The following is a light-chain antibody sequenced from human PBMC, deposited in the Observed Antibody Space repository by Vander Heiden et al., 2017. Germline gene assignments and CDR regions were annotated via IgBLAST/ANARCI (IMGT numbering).Light chain of an antibody. CDR2: LGS. CDR1: QSLLHSNGFNF. CDR3: MQTLRTPYT. J-gene: IGKJ2*01. Sequence: DIVMTQSRLSLPVTPGEPASISCRSSQSLLHSNGFNFLDWYLQKPGQSPQLLIYLGSNRASGVPDRFSGSGSSTDFALKISRVEAEDVGVYYCMQTLRTPYTFGQGTKLEIK. V-gene: IGKV2-28*01.